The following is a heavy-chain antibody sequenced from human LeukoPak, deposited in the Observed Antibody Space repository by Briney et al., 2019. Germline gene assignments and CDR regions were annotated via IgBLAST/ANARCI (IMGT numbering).Heavy chain of an antibody. J-gene: IGHJ5*02. CDR2: IWYDGSNK. CDR1: GLTFRNYG. D-gene: IGHD3-22*01. Sequence: GKSLRLSCAASGLTFRNYGMHWVRQAPGKGLEWVAVIWYDGSNKYYADSVKGRFTISRDNSKNTLYLQMNSLRAEDTAVYYCARGLYYYDSSASASWFDPWGQGTLVTVSS. V-gene: IGHV3-33*01. CDR3: ARGLYYYDSSASASWFDP.